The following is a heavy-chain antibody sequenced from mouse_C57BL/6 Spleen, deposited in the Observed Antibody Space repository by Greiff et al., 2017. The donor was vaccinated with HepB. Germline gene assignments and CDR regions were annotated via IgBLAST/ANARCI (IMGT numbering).Heavy chain of an antibody. CDR1: GYAFSSSW. J-gene: IGHJ4*01. CDR2: IYPGDGDT. V-gene: IGHV1-82*01. CDR3: ARRGTGTGAMDY. D-gene: IGHD4-1*01. Sequence: VQLQQSGPELVKPGASVKISCKASGYAFSSSWMNWVKQRPGKGLEWIGRIYPGDGDTNYNGKFKGKATLTADKSSSTAYMQLSSLTSEDSAVYFCARRGTGTGAMDYWGQGTSVTVSS.